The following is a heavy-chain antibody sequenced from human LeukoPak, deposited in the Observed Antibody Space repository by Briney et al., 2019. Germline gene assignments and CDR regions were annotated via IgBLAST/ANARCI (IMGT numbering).Heavy chain of an antibody. D-gene: IGHD5/OR15-5a*01. CDR3: ATSTWSTYYFDY. V-gene: IGHV3-23*01. J-gene: IGHJ4*02. Sequence: AGGSLRLSCAASGFTFSSYAMSWVRQAPGKGLEWVSAISGSGGSTYYADSVKGRFTISRDNSKNTLYLQMNSLRAEDTAVYYCATSTWSTYYFDYWGQGTLVTVSS. CDR2: ISGSGGST. CDR1: GFTFSSYA.